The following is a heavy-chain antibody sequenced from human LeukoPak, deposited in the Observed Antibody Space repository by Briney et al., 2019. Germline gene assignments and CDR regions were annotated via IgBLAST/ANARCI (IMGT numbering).Heavy chain of an antibody. J-gene: IGHJ4*02. V-gene: IGHV1-69*05. CDR2: IIPVFGTA. CDR1: GGTFSSYA. Sequence: SVKVSCKASGGTFSSYAISWVRQAPGQGLEWMGRIIPVFGTANYAQKFQARVTITTDESTSTAYMELSSLRSEDTAVYYCARGSSSYYYDSSGYYELDYWGQGTLVTVSS. CDR3: ARGSSSYYYDSSGYYELDY. D-gene: IGHD3-22*01.